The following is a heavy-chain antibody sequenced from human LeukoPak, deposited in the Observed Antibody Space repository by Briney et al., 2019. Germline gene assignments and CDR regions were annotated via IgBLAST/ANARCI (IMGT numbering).Heavy chain of an antibody. CDR3: ARGIGQRSPRNFDY. CDR2: INPNSGGT. V-gene: IGHV1-2*02. Sequence: ASVKVSCKASGYTFTGYYMHWVRQAPGQGLEWMGWINPNSGGTNYAQKFQGRVTMTRDTSIRTAYMELSRLRSDDTAVYYCARGIGQRSPRNFDYWGQGTLVTVSS. D-gene: IGHD6-25*01. J-gene: IGHJ4*02. CDR1: GYTFTGYY.